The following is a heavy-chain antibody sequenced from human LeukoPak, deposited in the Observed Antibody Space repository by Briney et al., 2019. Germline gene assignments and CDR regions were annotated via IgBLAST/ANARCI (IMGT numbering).Heavy chain of an antibody. CDR2: IIPIFGTA. D-gene: IGHD1-26*01. V-gene: IGHV1-69*05. CDR3: ARVGVGATSPFGY. J-gene: IGHJ4*02. CDR1: GGTFSSYA. Sequence: SVKVSCKASGGTFSSYAISWVRQAPGQGLEWMGRIIPIFGTANYAQKFQGRVTITTAESTSTAYMGAGSRRTEEPAVYYCARVGVGATSPFGYWGQGTLVTVSS.